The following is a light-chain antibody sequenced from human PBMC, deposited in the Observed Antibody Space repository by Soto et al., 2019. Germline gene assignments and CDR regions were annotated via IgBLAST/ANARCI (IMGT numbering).Light chain of an antibody. V-gene: IGKV4-1*01. CDR1: RRVLNRSNNKIS. J-gene: IGKJ1*01. CDR2: WAS. Sequence: IMMIEYPASPAVSLGGGASIISNLTRRVLNRSNNKISFAWYQQIPGQPPKLLIFWASSRESGVPDRLSGSGSGTDFTLPISSVQAEDVAVYYCQQYYSTPSWTFGQGTKVDIK. CDR3: QQYYSTPSWT.